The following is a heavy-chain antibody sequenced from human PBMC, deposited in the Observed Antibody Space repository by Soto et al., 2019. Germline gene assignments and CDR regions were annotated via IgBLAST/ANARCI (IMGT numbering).Heavy chain of an antibody. CDR2: IYWNDDK. J-gene: IGHJ5*02. V-gene: IGHV2-5*01. CDR3: AHSPLNYDFWSGYYGGSWFDP. D-gene: IGHD3-3*01. Sequence: QITLKESGPTLVKPTQPLTLTCTFSGFSRSTSGVGVGWIRQPPGKALEWLAPIYWNDDKRYSQSLKSRLTITKDTSKNQVVLTMTNMDPVDTATYYCAHSPLNYDFWSGYYGGSWFDPWGQGTLVSVSS. CDR1: GFSRSTSGVG.